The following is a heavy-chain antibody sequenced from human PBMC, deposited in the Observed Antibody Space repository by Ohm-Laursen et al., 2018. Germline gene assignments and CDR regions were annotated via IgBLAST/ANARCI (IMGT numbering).Heavy chain of an antibody. CDR1: GLTFSNFE. J-gene: IGHJ6*02. CDR3: AKDGCSGGSCYSYYYYGMDV. V-gene: IGHV3-48*03. CDR2: ISSSGSTI. Sequence: SLRLSCSASGLTFSNFEMNWVRQAPGKGPEWVSYISSSGSTIYYADSVKGRFTISRDNAKNSLYLQMNSLRAEDTAVYYCAKDGCSGGSCYSYYYYGMDVWGQGTTVTVSS. D-gene: IGHD2-15*01.